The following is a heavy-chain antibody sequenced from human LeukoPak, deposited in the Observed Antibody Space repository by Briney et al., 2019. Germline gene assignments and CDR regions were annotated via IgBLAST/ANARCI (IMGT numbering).Heavy chain of an antibody. V-gene: IGHV3-23*01. CDR3: VRSSTAAYNTAAALGGYFQH. CDR2: ISGSGGST. D-gene: IGHD6-6*01. CDR1: GFTFSSYA. J-gene: IGHJ1*01. Sequence: LPGGSLRLSCAASGFTFSSYAMSWVRQAPGKGLEWVSAISGSGGSTYYADSVKGRFTISRDNAKNTMFLEMGSLRPDDTAVYYCVRSSTAAYNTAAALGGYFQHWGQGTLVTVSS.